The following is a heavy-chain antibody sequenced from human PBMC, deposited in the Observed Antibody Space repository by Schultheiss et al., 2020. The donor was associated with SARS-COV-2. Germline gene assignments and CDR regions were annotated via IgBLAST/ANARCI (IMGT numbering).Heavy chain of an antibody. V-gene: IGHV4-38-2*02. CDR1: GYSISSGYY. Sequence: GSLRLSCAVSGYSISSGYYWGWIRQPPGKGLEWIGYIYYSGSTNYNPSLKSRVTISVDTSKNQFSLKLSSVTAADTAVYYCAREWTAAPFDYWGQGTLVTVSS. J-gene: IGHJ4*02. CDR2: IYYSGST. CDR3: AREWTAAPFDY. D-gene: IGHD2-2*01.